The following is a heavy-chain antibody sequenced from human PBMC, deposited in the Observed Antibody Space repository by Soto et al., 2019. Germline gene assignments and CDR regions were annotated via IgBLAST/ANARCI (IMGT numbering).Heavy chain of an antibody. J-gene: IGHJ6*02. V-gene: IGHV4-59*01. Sequence: PSETLSLTCTVSGGSISSYYWSWIRQPPGKGLEWIGCIYYSGSTNYNPSLKSRVTISVDTSKNQFSLKLSSVTAADTAVYYCARVSLEVSYYYYYGMDVWGQGTTVTVSS. CDR3: ARVSLEVSYYYYYGMDV. D-gene: IGHD3-3*01. CDR2: IYYSGST. CDR1: GGSISSYY.